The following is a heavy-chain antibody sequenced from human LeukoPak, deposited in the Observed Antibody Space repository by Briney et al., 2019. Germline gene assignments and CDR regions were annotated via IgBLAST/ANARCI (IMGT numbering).Heavy chain of an antibody. CDR1: GGSFSGYY. CDR2: INHSGST. J-gene: IGHJ4*02. V-gene: IGHV4-34*01. Sequence: SETLSLTCAVYGGSFSGYYWSWIRQPPGKGLEWIGEINHSGSTNYNPSLKSRVTISVDTSKNQFSLKLSSVTAADTAVYYCARSPLWFGECCDYWAREPWSPSPQ. CDR3: ARSPLWFGECCDY. D-gene: IGHD3-10*01.